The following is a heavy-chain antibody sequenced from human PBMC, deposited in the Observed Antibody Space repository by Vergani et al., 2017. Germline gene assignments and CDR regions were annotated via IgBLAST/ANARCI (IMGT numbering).Heavy chain of an antibody. CDR1: GGSISSSSYY. CDR3: ARADTMVRGVFNXFDP. V-gene: IGHV4-39*07. CDR2: IYYSGST. D-gene: IGHD3-10*01. J-gene: IGHJ5*02. Sequence: QLQLQESGPGLVKPSETLSLTCTVSGGSISSSSYYWGWIRQPPGKGLEWIGSIYYSGSTYYNPSLKSRVTISVDTSKNQFSLKLSSVTAADTAVYYCARADTMVRGVFNXFDPWGQGTLVTVSS.